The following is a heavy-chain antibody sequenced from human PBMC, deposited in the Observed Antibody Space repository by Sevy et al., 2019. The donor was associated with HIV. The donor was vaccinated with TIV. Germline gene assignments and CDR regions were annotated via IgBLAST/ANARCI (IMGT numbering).Heavy chain of an antibody. V-gene: IGHV3-30-3*01. Sequence: GGSLRLSCAASGFTFSSYARHWVRQAPGKGLEWVAVISYDGSNKYYADSVKGRFTISRDNSKNTLYLQMNSLRAEDTAVYYCARGPVRGYCSGGSCYYFDYWGQGTLVTVSS. D-gene: IGHD2-15*01. CDR3: ARGPVRGYCSGGSCYYFDY. CDR2: ISYDGSNK. J-gene: IGHJ4*02. CDR1: GFTFSSYA.